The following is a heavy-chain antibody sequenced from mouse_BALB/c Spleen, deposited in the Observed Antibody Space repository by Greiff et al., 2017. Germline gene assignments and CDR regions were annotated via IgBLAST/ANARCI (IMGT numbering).Heavy chain of an antibody. V-gene: IGHV5-17*03. CDR2: ISSGGSYT. J-gene: IGHJ4*01. CDR3: ARHEFITTVVGAMDY. CDR1: GFTFSSFG. D-gene: IGHD1-1*01. Sequence: EVKLVESGGGLVQPGGSRKLSCAASGFTFSSFGMHWVRQAPEKGLEWVAYISSGGSYTYYPDSVKGRFTISRDNAKNTLYLQMSSLKSEDTAMYYCARHEFITTVVGAMDYWGQGTSVTVSS.